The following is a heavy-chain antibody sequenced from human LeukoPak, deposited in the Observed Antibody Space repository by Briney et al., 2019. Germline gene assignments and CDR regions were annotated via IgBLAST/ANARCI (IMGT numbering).Heavy chain of an antibody. J-gene: IGHJ4*02. CDR3: ARDGNKKLGFDS. V-gene: IGHV3-7*01. CDR2: IKQDGSDK. D-gene: IGHD2/OR15-2a*01. Sequence: GGSLRLSCAASGFTFSSNWMSWVRQAPGKGLEWVANIKQDGSDKQYVDSVKGRFTISRDNAKNSLSLQMNGLRAEDTAVYYCARDGNKKLGFDSWGQGTLVTVSS. CDR1: GFTFSSNW.